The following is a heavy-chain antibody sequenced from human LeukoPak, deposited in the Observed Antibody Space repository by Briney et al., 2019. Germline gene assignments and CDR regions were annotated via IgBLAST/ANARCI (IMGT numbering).Heavy chain of an antibody. J-gene: IGHJ4*02. CDR3: ARQYSGSGIRFDY. CDR1: GASISGYY. V-gene: IGHV4-59*08. CDR2: IYYSGST. D-gene: IGHD1-26*01. Sequence: SETLSLTCSVSGASISGYYWSWLRQPPGKGLEWIGYIYYSGSTNYNPSLKSRVTISVDTSKNQFSLKLSSVTAADTAVYYCARQYSGSGIRFDYWGQGTLVTVSS.